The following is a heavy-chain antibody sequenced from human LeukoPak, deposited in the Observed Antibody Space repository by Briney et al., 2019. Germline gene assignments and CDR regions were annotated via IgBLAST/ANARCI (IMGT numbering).Heavy chain of an antibody. CDR1: GGSINIYY. CDR3: AYSAYYKYYFDY. Sequence: PSETLSLTCNVSGGSINIYYWSWIRQSPGKGLEWIGYIYYSGSTNYNPSLKSRVTISLDTSKNQFSLKLTSVTAADTAVYHCAYSAYYKYYFDYWGQGTLVTVSS. J-gene: IGHJ4*02. V-gene: IGHV4-59*01. D-gene: IGHD3-3*01. CDR2: IYYSGST.